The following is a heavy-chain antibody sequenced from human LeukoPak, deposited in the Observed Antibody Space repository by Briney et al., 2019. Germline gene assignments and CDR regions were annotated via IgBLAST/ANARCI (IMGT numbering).Heavy chain of an antibody. D-gene: IGHD3/OR15-3a*01. CDR1: GDSISTSSYY. V-gene: IGHV4-39*01. CDR3: ARWRTARTGFDY. Sequence: SETLSLTCTVSGDSISTSSYYWGWIRQPPGKGLEWIGSIYYSGNTSYNPSLKSRVTISVDTSKNQFSLKVISVTAADTAVYYCARWRTARTGFDYWGQGTLVTVSS. CDR2: IYYSGNT. J-gene: IGHJ4*02.